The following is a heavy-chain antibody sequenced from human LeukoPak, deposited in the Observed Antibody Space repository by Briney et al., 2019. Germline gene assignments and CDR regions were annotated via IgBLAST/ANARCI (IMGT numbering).Heavy chain of an antibody. CDR2: IFSRSESI. D-gene: IGHD3-22*01. Sequence: PGGSLRLSCAASGFTFGAYTINWVRQAPGKGLEWASCIFSRSESILYADSVKGRFTISRDNAKNLLYLQMDSLRVEDTAVYYCARDFFHSSESRPFDYWGQGTLVTVSS. J-gene: IGHJ4*02. CDR1: GFTFGAYT. V-gene: IGHV3-21*06. CDR3: ARDFFHSSESRPFDY.